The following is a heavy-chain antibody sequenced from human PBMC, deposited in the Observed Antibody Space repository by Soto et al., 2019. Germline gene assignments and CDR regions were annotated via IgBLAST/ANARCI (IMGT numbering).Heavy chain of an antibody. J-gene: IGHJ4*02. CDR2: ISTNGGST. CDR1: GFTFSIYA. Sequence: GGSLRLSCSASGFTFSIYAMHWVRQAPGKGLEYVSSISTNGGSTDYADSVKGRFTISRDNSKNTVYLQMSSLRVEDTAVYFCVRSSIEPRIFMYPFDYWGLGTLVTVSS. CDR3: VRSSIEPRIFMYPFDY. D-gene: IGHD6-6*01. V-gene: IGHV3-64D*06.